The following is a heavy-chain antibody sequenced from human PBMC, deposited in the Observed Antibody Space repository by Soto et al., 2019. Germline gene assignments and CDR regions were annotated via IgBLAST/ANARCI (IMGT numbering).Heavy chain of an antibody. CDR1: GGSMSSGTYY. D-gene: IGHD4-17*01. J-gene: IGHJ6*02. CDR2: IYYSGTT. V-gene: IGHV4-39*02. Sequence: QLQLQESGPGLVKPSETLSLTCAVSGGSMSSGTYYWGWIRQPPGKGLDWIGSIYYSGTTYYSPSLKSRVAISVDPSKNHFSLRLRSVTAADTAVYYCARGTYGDYSPYYYGMDVWGQGTTVTVSS. CDR3: ARGTYGDYSPYYYGMDV.